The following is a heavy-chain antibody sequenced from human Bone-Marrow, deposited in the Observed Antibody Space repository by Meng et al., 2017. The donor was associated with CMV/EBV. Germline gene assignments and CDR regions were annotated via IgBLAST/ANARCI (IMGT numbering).Heavy chain of an antibody. Sequence: SVKVSCKASGGTFSSYAISWVRQAPGQGLEWMGGIIPIFGTANYAQKFQGRVTITTDESTSTAYMELSSLRSEDAAVYYCARASQGTYCSSTSCRRGGWFDPWGQGPLVTVSS. CDR2: IIPIFGTA. V-gene: IGHV1-69*05. CDR3: ARASQGTYCSSTSCRRGGWFDP. D-gene: IGHD2-2*01. CDR1: GGTFSSYA. J-gene: IGHJ5*02.